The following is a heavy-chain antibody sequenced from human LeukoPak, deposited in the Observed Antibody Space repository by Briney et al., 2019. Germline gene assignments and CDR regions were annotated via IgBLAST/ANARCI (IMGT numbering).Heavy chain of an antibody. Sequence: PGGSLRLSXAASGFTFSSYAMHWVRQAPGKGLEYVSAISSNGGSTYYANSVKGRFTISRDNSKNTLYLQMGSLRAEDMAVYYCARAERFSFDYWGQGTLVTVSS. CDR2: ISSNGGST. D-gene: IGHD1-1*01. J-gene: IGHJ4*02. CDR3: ARAERFSFDY. V-gene: IGHV3-64*01. CDR1: GFTFSSYA.